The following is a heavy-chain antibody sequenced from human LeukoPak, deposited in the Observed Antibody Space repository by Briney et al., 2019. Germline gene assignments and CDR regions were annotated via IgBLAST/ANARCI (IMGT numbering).Heavy chain of an antibody. D-gene: IGHD3-9*01. J-gene: IGHJ3*02. CDR3: PTEDRIRYFDWLLSTLDAFDI. Sequence: GGALRVSCAAFGFTFSSYSMDWVRQVPGKGLNWVSSISSSSSYIYYADSVKGRFTISRDNAKNSLYLQMNSLRAEDTAVYYFPTEDRIRYFDWLLSTLDAFDIWGQGTMVTVSS. V-gene: IGHV3-21*01. CDR2: ISSSSSYI. CDR1: GFTFSSYS.